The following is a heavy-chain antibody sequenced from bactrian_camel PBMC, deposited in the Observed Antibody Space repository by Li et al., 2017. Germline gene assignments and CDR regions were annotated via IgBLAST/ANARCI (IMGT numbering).Heavy chain of an antibody. Sequence: HVQLVESGGGPVQAGGSLRLTCDASRYTYSSNCMGWLRQAPGQEREVVASIYAYGGGTHYADSVKGRFTIAQDNSKNIMYLQMNNLRPEDSAMYYCAAEQAGGSCPGAWYEWNYSGQGTQVTVS. D-gene: IGHD6*01. CDR1: RYTYSSNC. CDR3: AAEQAGGSCPGAWYEWNY. CDR2: IYAYGGGT. V-gene: IGHV3-3*01. J-gene: IGHJ4*01.